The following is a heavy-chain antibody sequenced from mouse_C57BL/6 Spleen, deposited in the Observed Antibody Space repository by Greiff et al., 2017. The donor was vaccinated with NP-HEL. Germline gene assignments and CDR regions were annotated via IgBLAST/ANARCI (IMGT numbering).Heavy chain of an antibody. J-gene: IGHJ1*03. CDR3: ARYYYGSSYWYFDV. CDR2: IWSGGST. V-gene: IGHV2-2*01. Sequence: VQLQQSGPGLVQPSQSLSITCTVSGFSLTSYGVHWVRQSPGKGLEWLGVIWSGGSTDYNAAFISRLSISKDNSKSQVFFKMNRLQADDTAIYYCARYYYGSSYWYFDVWGTGTTVTVSS. D-gene: IGHD1-1*01. CDR1: GFSLTSYG.